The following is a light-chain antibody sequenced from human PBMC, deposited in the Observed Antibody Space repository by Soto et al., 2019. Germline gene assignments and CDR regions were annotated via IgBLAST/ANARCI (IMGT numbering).Light chain of an antibody. CDR2: DNN. Sequence: QSVLTQPPSVSAAPGRTVTISCSGSSSNIGNSFVSWYQQLPGTAPRLLIYDNNERPSGIPDRFSGSKSGTSATLGITGLQTGDQADYYCVAWDGGLSAFVFGTGTKLTVL. CDR3: VAWDGGLSAFV. J-gene: IGLJ1*01. V-gene: IGLV1-51*01. CDR1: SSNIGNSF.